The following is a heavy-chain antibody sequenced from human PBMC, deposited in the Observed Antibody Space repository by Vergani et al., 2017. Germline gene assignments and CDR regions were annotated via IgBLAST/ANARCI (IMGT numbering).Heavy chain of an antibody. D-gene: IGHD4-17*01. Sequence: EVQLVQSGAEVKKPGATMKISCKVSGYTFTDHYMHWVKQAPGKGLEWMGLDDPEDGETIYAEKFKGRVTIAADTSTDTAHVELSSLRSEDTAVYYCATPQTVTTGGMEVWGQGTTVIVSS. CDR3: ATPQTVTTGGMEV. V-gene: IGHV1-69-2*01. CDR1: GYTFTDHY. J-gene: IGHJ6*02. CDR2: DDPEDGET.